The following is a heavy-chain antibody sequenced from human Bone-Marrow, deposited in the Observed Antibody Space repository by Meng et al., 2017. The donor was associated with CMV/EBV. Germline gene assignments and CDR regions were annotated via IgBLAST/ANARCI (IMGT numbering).Heavy chain of an antibody. CDR2: MNPNSGNT. J-gene: IGHJ6*02. V-gene: IGHV1-8*02. D-gene: IGHD2-2*01. CDR3: AGSSTSNGYGMDV. CDR1: GGTFSSYA. Sequence: ASVKVSCKASGGTFSSYAISWVRQATGQGLEWMGWMNPNSGNTGYAQKFQGRVTMTRNTSISTAYMELSSLRSEDTAVYYCAGSSTSNGYGMDVWGQGTTVTVSS.